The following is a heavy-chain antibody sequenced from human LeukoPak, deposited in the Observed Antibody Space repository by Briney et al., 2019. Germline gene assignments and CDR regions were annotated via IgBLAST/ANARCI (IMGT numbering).Heavy chain of an antibody. D-gene: IGHD2-21*02. CDR1: GFTFRSHW. Sequence: PGGSLRLSCAASGFTFRSHWMTWVRQAPGKGLEWVANINQYGSEKYSVDSVKGRFTLSRDNPKNSLYLQMHSLRADDTAVYYCARYCGGDCYSPHDAFDIWGQGTMVTVSS. CDR2: INQYGSEK. J-gene: IGHJ3*02. CDR3: ARYCGGDCYSPHDAFDI. V-gene: IGHV3-7*05.